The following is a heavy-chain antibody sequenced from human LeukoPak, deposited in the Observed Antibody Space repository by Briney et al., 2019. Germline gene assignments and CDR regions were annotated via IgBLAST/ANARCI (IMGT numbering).Heavy chain of an antibody. Sequence: SETLSLTCTVSGGSISSHYWSWIRQPPGKGLEWIGYIYTSGSTNYNPSLKSRVTISVDTSKNQFSLKLSSATAADTAVYYCARPTERGDDAFDIWGQGTMVTVSS. V-gene: IGHV4-4*09. CDR2: IYTSGST. J-gene: IGHJ3*02. CDR1: GGSISSHY. CDR3: ARPTERGDDAFDI. D-gene: IGHD3-16*01.